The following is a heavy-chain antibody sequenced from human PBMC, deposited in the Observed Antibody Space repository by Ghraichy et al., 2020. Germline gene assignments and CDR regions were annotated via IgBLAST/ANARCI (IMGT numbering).Heavy chain of an antibody. V-gene: IGHV4-34*01. Sequence: SETLSLTCAVYGGSFSGYYWSWIRQPPGKGLEWIGEINHSGSTNYNPSLKSRVTISVDTSKNQFPLKLSSVTAADTAVYYCARGGLSGPFDYWGQGTLVTVSS. CDR2: INHSGST. D-gene: IGHD3-10*01. CDR1: GGSFSGYY. J-gene: IGHJ4*02. CDR3: ARGGLSGPFDY.